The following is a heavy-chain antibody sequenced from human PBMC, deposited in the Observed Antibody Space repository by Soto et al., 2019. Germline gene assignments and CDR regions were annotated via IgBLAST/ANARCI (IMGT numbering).Heavy chain of an antibody. Sequence: EVQLVESGGGLIQPGGSLRLSCAASGFTVSSNYMSWVRQAPGKGLEWVSVIYSGGSTYYADSVKGRFTISRDNSKNTLYRQMNSLRAEDTAVYYCARAYYGSGSHGGLGMDVWGQGTTVTVSS. J-gene: IGHJ6*02. V-gene: IGHV3-53*01. CDR1: GFTVSSNY. D-gene: IGHD3-10*01. CDR2: IYSGGST. CDR3: ARAYYGSGSHGGLGMDV.